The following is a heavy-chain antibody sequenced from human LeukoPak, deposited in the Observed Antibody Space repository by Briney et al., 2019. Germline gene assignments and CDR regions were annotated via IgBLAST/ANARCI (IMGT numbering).Heavy chain of an antibody. CDR2: ISSSSSYI. CDR1: GFTFSSYS. J-gene: IGHJ6*03. CDR3: ARDYSGGVRYREGPIGLYYMDV. D-gene: IGHD3-9*01. V-gene: IGHV3-21*01. Sequence: NAGGSLRLSCAASGFTFSSYSMNWVRQAPGKGLEWVSSISSSSSYIYYADSVKGRFTISRDNAKNSLYLQMNSLRAEDTAVYYCARDYSGGVRYREGPIGLYYMDVWGKGTTVTVSS.